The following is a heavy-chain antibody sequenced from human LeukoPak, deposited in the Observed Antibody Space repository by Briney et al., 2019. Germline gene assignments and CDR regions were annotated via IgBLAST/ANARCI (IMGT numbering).Heavy chain of an antibody. J-gene: IGHJ4*02. V-gene: IGHV4-38-2*01. CDR1: GYFITSVYW. Sequence: WETLSLTCALSGYFITSVYWWGWIRQTPGRGLEWIESRHHSGSTSYNPSLKSRITISVDTSKNQFSLRLSSVTAADTAVYYCARVGGDDSTGHYSVDYWGQGTLVTDS. CDR3: ARVGGDDSTGHYSVDY. CDR2: RHHSGST. D-gene: IGHD3-22*01.